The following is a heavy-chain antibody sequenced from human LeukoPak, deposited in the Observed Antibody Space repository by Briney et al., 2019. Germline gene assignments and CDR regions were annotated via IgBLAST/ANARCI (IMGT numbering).Heavy chain of an antibody. J-gene: IGHJ4*02. CDR2: VGIDSGNT. Sequence: GGSLRLSCAASGFSFSNYWMNWVRQAPGKGLEWISYVGIDSGNTKYADSVKGRFTISGDSAENSVFLQMNSLRVEDTAVYYCARDHRYAFDNWGQGTLVTVSS. D-gene: IGHD5-12*01. V-gene: IGHV3-48*04. CDR1: GFSFSNYW. CDR3: ARDHRYAFDN.